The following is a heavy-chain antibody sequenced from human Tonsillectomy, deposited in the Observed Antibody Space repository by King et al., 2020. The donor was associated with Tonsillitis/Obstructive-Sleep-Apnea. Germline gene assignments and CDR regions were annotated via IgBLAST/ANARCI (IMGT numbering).Heavy chain of an antibody. J-gene: IGHJ4*02. CDR3: AKDGWSPAPSVFPSPYYFDY. CDR1: GFTFSSYG. CDR2: ISYDGSNK. D-gene: IGHD2-15*01. V-gene: IGHV3-30*18. Sequence: VQLVESGGGVVQPGRSLRLSCAASGFTFSSYGMHWVRQAPGKGLEWVAIISYDGSNKYYADSVKGRFTISRDNSKNTLYLQMNSLRAEDTAVYYCAKDGWSPAPSVFPSPYYFDYWGQGTLAT.